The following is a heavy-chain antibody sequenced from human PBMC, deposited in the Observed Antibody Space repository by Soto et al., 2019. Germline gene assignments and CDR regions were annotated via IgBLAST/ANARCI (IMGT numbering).Heavy chain of an antibody. J-gene: IGHJ6*02. CDR3: AREESGVGANPRTYYYYGMDV. CDR1: GYTFTSYG. CDR2: ISAYNGNT. D-gene: IGHD3-16*01. V-gene: IGHV1-18*01. Sequence: ASVKVSCKASGYTFTSYGISWVRQAPGQGLEWMGWISAYNGNTNYAQKLQGRVTMTTDTSTSTAYMELRSLRSDDTAVYYCAREESGVGANPRTYYYYGMDVWGQGTTVSVSS.